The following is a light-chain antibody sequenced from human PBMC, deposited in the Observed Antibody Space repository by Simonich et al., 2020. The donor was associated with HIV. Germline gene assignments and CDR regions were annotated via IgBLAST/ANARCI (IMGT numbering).Light chain of an antibody. CDR2: EVN. V-gene: IGLV2-8*01. Sequence: QSALTQPPSASGSPGQSVTISCTGTGSDVGGYNYVSWYQQHPGKAPKLMIYEVNQRPSGVPDRCSGYESGNTASLTVSGLQAEDEADYYCSSYADSNNLLFGGGTRLTVL. CDR3: SSYADSNNLL. CDR1: GSDVGGYNY. J-gene: IGLJ3*02.